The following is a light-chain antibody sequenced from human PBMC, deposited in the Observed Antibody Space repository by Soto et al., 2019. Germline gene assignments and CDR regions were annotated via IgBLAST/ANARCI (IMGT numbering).Light chain of an antibody. CDR1: QGISSY. CDR2: AAS. J-gene: IGKJ5*01. V-gene: IGKV1-9*01. CDR3: QHLDSYST. Sequence: DLQLTRSPSFLSASVGDRVTITCRASQGISSYLAWYQQKPGKAPKLLIYAASTLQSGVPSRFSGSGSGTEFTLTISSLQPEDFATYYCQHLDSYSTFGQGTRLEIK.